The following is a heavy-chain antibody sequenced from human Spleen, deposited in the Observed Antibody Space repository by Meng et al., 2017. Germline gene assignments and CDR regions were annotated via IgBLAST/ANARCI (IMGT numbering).Heavy chain of an antibody. CDR3: ARETVYSFIGGPFEY. V-gene: IGHV4-30-4*01. Sequence: QVQLRESGPGLVNPSQTLYLTCTVAGASISSGEFYWSWLRQSPGKGLEWIGYIYNTGYSFYNPSLRSRVTLSIDTSNNQFSLRLTSMSAADTAVYYCARETVYSFIGGPFEYWGQGVLVTVSS. CDR1: GASISSGEFY. D-gene: IGHD5-18*01. J-gene: IGHJ4*02. CDR2: IYNTGYS.